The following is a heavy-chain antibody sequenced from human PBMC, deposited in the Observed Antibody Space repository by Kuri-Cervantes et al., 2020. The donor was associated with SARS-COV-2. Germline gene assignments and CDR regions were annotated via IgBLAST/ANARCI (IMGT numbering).Heavy chain of an antibody. CDR1: GGSVSSGSYY. V-gene: IGHV4-61*01. D-gene: IGHD2-15*01. CDR3: AREHEYCSGGSCYGY. CDR2: IYYGGST. Sequence: SETLSLTCTVSGGSVSSGSYYWSWIRQPPGKGLEWIGYIYYGGSTNYNPSLKSRVTISVDTSKNQFSLKLSSVTAADTAVYYCAREHEYCSGGSCYGYWGQGTLVTVSS. J-gene: IGHJ4*02.